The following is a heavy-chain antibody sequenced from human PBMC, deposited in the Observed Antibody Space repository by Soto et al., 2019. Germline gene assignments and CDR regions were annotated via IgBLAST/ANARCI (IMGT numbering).Heavy chain of an antibody. CDR3: AKDNATVSTWYFGYYMDV. CDR1: GFTFDDYA. Sequence: EVQLVESGGGLVQPGRSLRLSCAAYGFTFDDYAMHWVRQAPGKGLEWVSGISGNSGSIGYADSVKGRFTISRDNAKNSRYLHMNSLRAEDTALYYCAKDNATVSTWYFGYYMDVWGKGTTVTVSS. J-gene: IGHJ6*03. D-gene: IGHD4-17*01. V-gene: IGHV3-9*01. CDR2: ISGNSGSI.